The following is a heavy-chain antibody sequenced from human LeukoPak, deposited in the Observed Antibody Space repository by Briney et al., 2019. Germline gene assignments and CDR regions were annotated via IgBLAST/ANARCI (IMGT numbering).Heavy chain of an antibody. CDR2: TYPGDSDT. Sequence: GKSLKISCMCSGYSFTSYWIGRLRHMPGKDREWMGITYPGDSDTRYTPSFQGQVTISADKSISTAYLQWSSLKASDTAMYYCARNLYYGSGSYYYGMDVWGQGTTVSVSS. V-gene: IGHV5-51*01. CDR3: ARNLYYGSGSYYYGMDV. D-gene: IGHD3-10*01. CDR1: GYSFTSYW. J-gene: IGHJ6*02.